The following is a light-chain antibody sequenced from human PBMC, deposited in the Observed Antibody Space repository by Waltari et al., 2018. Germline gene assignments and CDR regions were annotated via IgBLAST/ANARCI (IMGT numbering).Light chain of an antibody. CDR1: QRVNTN. V-gene: IGKV3-15*01. J-gene: IGKJ4*01. CDR3: QQYHKWPPGG. CDR2: AAS. Sequence: VVTQSPAPLSVSPGKTVTLSCRASQRVNTNLAWYQQKPGQAPRLLIFAASTRAPGIPSRFGGSGSGTEFTLTITSLQFEDVGVYFCQQYHKWPPGGFGGGTKVEIE.